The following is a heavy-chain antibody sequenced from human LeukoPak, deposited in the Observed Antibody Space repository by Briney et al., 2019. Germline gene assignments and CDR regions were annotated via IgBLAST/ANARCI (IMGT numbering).Heavy chain of an antibody. D-gene: IGHD3-10*01. CDR2: ISSSSSYI. CDR1: GFTFSSYS. J-gene: IGHJ4*02. Sequence: GGSLRLSCAASGFTFSSYSMNWVRQAPGKGLEWVSSISSSSSYIYYADSVKGRFTISRDNAKNSLYLQMNSLRAKDTAVYYCARVFYGSGSYTFYFDYWGQGTLVTVSS. V-gene: IGHV3-21*01. CDR3: ARVFYGSGSYTFYFDY.